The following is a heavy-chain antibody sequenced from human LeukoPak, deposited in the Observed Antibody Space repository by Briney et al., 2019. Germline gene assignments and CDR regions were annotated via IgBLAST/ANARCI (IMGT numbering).Heavy chain of an antibody. V-gene: IGHV4-34*01. J-gene: IGHJ5*02. D-gene: IGHD2-15*01. Sequence: SETLSLTCAVYGGSFSGYYWSWIRQPPGEGLEWIGEINHSGSTNYNPSLKSRVTISVDTSKNQFSLQLSSVTPEDTAVYYCARGDISWFDPWGQGTLVTVSS. CDR2: INHSGST. CDR3: ARGDISWFDP. CDR1: GGSFSGYY.